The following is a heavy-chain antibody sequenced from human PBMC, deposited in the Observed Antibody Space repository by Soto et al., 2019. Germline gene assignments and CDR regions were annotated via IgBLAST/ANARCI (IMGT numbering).Heavy chain of an antibody. CDR2: ITPFFGTA. D-gene: IGHD6-19*01. V-gene: IGHV1-69*12. Sequence: QVQLVQSGAEVKKPGSSVKVSCKASGGTFSNYAISWVRQAPGQGLEWMGGITPFFGTANYAQKFQGRVKITADESMSTAYMELSRLRSEDTAVYYCAQTLGLAVAGPGRFDLWGRGTLVTVSS. CDR3: AQTLGLAVAGPGRFDL. CDR1: GGTFSNYA. J-gene: IGHJ2*01.